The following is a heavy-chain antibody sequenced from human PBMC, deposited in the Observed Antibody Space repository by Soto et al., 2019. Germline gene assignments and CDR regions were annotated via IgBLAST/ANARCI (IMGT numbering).Heavy chain of an antibody. Sequence: QVHLVQSGAEGKKPGASVKVSCKASGYTFTSYGITWVRQAPGQGLEWMGWISAHNGNTDYAQKLQGRVIVTRDPSTSTAYMELRSLRSDDTAVYYCARGRYGDYWGQGALVTVSS. CDR3: ARGRYGDY. D-gene: IGHD1-1*01. J-gene: IGHJ4*02. V-gene: IGHV1-18*01. CDR2: ISAHNGNT. CDR1: GYTFTSYG.